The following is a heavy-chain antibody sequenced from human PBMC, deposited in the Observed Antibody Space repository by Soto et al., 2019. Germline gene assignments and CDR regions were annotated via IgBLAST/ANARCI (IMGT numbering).Heavy chain of an antibody. Sequence: QVQLVESGGGVVQPGGGLRPSFAASGFTVSSSGMHWGPPATGKGLEWVAVISHDGGNKYYGDSVKGRFTISRDNSKNTLYLQMNSLRADDTAVYYCAKDWGIAVAAHWGQGTLVTVSS. CDR1: GFTVSSSG. CDR3: AKDWGIAVAAH. J-gene: IGHJ4*02. V-gene: IGHV3-30*18. D-gene: IGHD6-19*01. CDR2: ISHDGGNK.